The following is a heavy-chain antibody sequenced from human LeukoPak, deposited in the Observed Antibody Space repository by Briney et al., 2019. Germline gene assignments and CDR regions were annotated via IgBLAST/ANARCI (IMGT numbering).Heavy chain of an antibody. D-gene: IGHD7-27*01. V-gene: IGHV3-33*01. CDR1: GFTFSSYG. Sequence: PGGSLRLSCAASGFTFSSYGMHWVRQAPGMGLEWVAVIWYDGSNKYYADSVKGRFTISRDNSKSTLYLQMNSLRAEDTAVYYCAREDWGFDYWGQGTLVTVSS. J-gene: IGHJ4*02. CDR3: AREDWGFDY. CDR2: IWYDGSNK.